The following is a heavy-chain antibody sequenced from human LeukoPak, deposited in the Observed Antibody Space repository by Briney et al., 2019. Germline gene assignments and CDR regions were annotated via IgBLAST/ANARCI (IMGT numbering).Heavy chain of an antibody. CDR2: IYHSGST. D-gene: IGHD2-2*01. V-gene: IGHV4-38-2*01. CDR3: ASSVKYCSSTSCLGT. J-gene: IGHJ5*02. Sequence: PSETLSLTCAVSGYSISSGYYWCWIRQPPGKGLEWIGSIYHSGSTYYNPSLKSRVTISVDTSKNQFSLKLSSVTAADTAVYYCASSVKYCSSTSCLGTWGQGTLVTVSS. CDR1: GYSISSGYY.